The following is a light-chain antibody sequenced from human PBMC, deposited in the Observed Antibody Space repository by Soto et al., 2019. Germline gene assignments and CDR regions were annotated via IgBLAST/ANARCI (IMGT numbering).Light chain of an antibody. CDR3: QQRINWPLT. Sequence: ETVLTQSPATLSLSPGERATLSCRASQSVSSYLAWYQQKPGRAPRLLIYDAVNRATGIPARFSGSGSGTDFTLTIGSLEPEDSGVYYCQQRINWPLTFGGGTRVEIK. V-gene: IGKV3-11*01. CDR1: QSVSSY. J-gene: IGKJ4*01. CDR2: DAV.